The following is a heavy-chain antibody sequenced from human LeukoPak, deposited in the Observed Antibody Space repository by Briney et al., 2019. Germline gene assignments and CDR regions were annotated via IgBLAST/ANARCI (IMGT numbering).Heavy chain of an antibody. CDR2: ISSRSSYI. J-gene: IGHJ4*02. CDR1: GFTFSIYS. V-gene: IGHV3-21*01. Sequence: GGSLRLSCAASGFTFSIYSMNWVRQAPGKGLEWVSSISSRSSYIYYADSVKGRLTISRDNAKNSLYLQMNSLRAEDTAVYYCASGERENYYDSSGYDYWGQGTLVTVSS. CDR3: ASGERENYYDSSGYDY. D-gene: IGHD3-22*01.